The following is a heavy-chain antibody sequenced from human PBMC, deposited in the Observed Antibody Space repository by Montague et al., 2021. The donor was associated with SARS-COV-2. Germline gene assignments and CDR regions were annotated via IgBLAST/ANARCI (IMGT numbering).Heavy chain of an antibody. CDR3: ARGAGYRYGVDY. D-gene: IGHD5-18*01. V-gene: IGHV4-61*01. CDR1: GASVSSGSHY. J-gene: IGHJ4*02. CDR2: IYYSGSS. Sequence: SETLSLTCTVSGASVSSGSHYWIWIRQPPGKGLEFIGYIYYSGSSKYNPSLKSRVTISVDTSTNQVSLELSSATAADSAVYFCARGAGYRYGVDYWGQGTLVTVSS.